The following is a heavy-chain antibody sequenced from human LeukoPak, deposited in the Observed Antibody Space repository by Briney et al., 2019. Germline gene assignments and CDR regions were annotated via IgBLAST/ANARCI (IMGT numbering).Heavy chain of an antibody. CDR3: AKADSSGSFFDY. J-gene: IGHJ4*02. CDR1: GFTFSSYA. CDR2: ISGSGGST. Sequence: GGSLRLSCAASGFTFSSYAMSWVRQAPGKGLEWVSAISGSGGSTYYADSVKGRFTTSRDNSKNTLYLQMNSLRAEDTAVYYCAKADSSGSFFDYWGQGTLVTVSS. V-gene: IGHV3-23*01. D-gene: IGHD3-22*01.